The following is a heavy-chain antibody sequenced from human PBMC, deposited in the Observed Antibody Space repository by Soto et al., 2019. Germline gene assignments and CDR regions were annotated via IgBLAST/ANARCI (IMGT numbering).Heavy chain of an antibody. Sequence: PGESLKISCKGSGYSFTSYWISWVRQMPGKGLEWMGRIDPSDSYTNYSPSFQGHVTISADKSISTAYLQWSSLKASDTAMYYCARHAGYCSSTSCYLGAYYYGMDVWGQGTTVTVSS. CDR2: IDPSDSYT. V-gene: IGHV5-10-1*01. J-gene: IGHJ6*02. D-gene: IGHD2-2*01. CDR1: GYSFTSYW. CDR3: ARHAGYCSSTSCYLGAYYYGMDV.